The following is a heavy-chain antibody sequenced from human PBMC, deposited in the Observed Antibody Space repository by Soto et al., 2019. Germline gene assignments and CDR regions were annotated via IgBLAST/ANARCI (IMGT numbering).Heavy chain of an antibody. Sequence: GGSLRLSCAASGFTFSSYGMHWVRQAPGKGLERVAVISYDGSNKYYADSVKGRFTISRDNSKNTLYLQMNSLRAEDTAVYYCAKDHNGFCSGYHYYYGMDVWGQGTTVTVSS. J-gene: IGHJ6*02. D-gene: IGHD3-3*01. V-gene: IGHV3-30*18. CDR2: ISYDGSNK. CDR3: AKDHNGFCSGYHYYYGMDV. CDR1: GFTFSSYG.